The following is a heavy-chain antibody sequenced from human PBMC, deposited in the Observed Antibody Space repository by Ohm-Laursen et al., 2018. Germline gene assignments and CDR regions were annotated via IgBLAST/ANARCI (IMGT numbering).Heavy chain of an antibody. V-gene: IGHV3-48*03. J-gene: IGHJ4*02. CDR1: GFTVSSYE. D-gene: IGHD4-17*01. Sequence: GSLRLSCTASGFTVSSYEMSWVRQAPGMGLEWVSHISNSGSAIRYADSVKGRFTVPRDNAKNSLYLQMNSLRVEDTAVYYCARQDSGDYYFDYWGQGTLVTVSS. CDR2: ISNSGSAI. CDR3: ARQDSGDYYFDY.